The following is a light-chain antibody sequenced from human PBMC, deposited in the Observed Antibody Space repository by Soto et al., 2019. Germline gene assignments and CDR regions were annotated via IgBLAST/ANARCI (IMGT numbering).Light chain of an antibody. CDR3: SSYTSSSTYV. Sequence: QAVVTQPPSVSGSPGQSVTISCTGTSSDVGSYNRVSWYQQPPGTAPKLMIYDVSNRPSGVPDRFSGSKSGNTASLTISGLQAEDEADYYCSSYTSSSTYVFGTGTKLTVL. CDR1: SSDVGSYNR. CDR2: DVS. V-gene: IGLV2-18*02. J-gene: IGLJ1*01.